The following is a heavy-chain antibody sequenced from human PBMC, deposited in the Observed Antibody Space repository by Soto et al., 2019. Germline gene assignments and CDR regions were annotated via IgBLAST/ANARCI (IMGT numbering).Heavy chain of an antibody. CDR2: ITGTGGDT. CDR3: ARIRGYWYGLDV. V-gene: IGHV3-23*01. CDR1: GFPLSTYG. Sequence: EVQLLESGGGLVQPGGSLRLSCAASGFPLSTYGMSWVRQAPGKGLEWVSSITGTGGDTYYADSVKGRFTRSRDNSNKMLYLQMNSLRVEDTAVYYCARIRGYWYGLDVWGQGTTITVSS. J-gene: IGHJ6*02.